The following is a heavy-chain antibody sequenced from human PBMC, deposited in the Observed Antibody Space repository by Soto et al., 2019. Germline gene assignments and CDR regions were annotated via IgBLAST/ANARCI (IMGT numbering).Heavy chain of an antibody. Sequence: GASVKVSCKASGGTFSSYAISWVRQAPGQGLEWMGGIIPIFGTANYAQKFQGRVTITADESTSTAYMGLSSLRSEDTAVYYCARGPIFGVAHDSYYYGMDVWGQGTTVTVSS. CDR1: GGTFSSYA. D-gene: IGHD3-3*01. CDR3: ARGPIFGVAHDSYYYGMDV. V-gene: IGHV1-69*13. CDR2: IIPIFGTA. J-gene: IGHJ6*02.